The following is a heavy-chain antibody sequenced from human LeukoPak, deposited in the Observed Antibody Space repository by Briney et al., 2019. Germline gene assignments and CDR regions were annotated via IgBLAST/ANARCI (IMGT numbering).Heavy chain of an antibody. J-gene: IGHJ6*02. CDR3: ATAGNWNDSDYYYYYYGMDV. CDR1: GGSFSGYY. CDR2: INHSGST. D-gene: IGHD1-1*01. V-gene: IGHV4-34*01. Sequence: SETRSLTCAVYGGSFSGYYWSWIRQPPGKGLEWIGEINHSGSTNYNPSLKSRVTISVDTSKNQFSLKLSSVTAADTAVYYCATAGNWNDSDYYYYYYGMDVWGQGTTVTVSS.